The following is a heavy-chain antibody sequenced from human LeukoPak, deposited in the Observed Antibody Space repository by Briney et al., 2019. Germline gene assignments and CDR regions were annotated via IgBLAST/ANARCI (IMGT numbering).Heavy chain of an antibody. Sequence: SETLSLTCTVSGGSISSGGYYWSWIRQPPGKGLEWIGEINHSGSTNYNPSLKSRVTISVDTSKNQFSLKLSSVTAADTTVYYCARAPYYCSSTSCPNWFDPWGQGTLVTVSS. CDR3: ARAPYYCSSTSCPNWFDP. V-gene: IGHV4-39*07. J-gene: IGHJ5*02. D-gene: IGHD2-2*01. CDR1: GGSISSGGYY. CDR2: INHSGST.